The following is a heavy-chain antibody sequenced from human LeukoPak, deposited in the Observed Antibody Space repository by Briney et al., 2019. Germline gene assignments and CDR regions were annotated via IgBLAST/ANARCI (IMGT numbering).Heavy chain of an antibody. D-gene: IGHD1-14*01. CDR1: HYSISSSYY. J-gene: IGHJ4*02. V-gene: IGHV4-38-2*02. CDR2: ISHSGSA. CDR3: ARELTRTTFDY. Sequence: SETPSLTCAVSHYSISSSYYWGWIRQPPGKGLEWIGSISHSGSAFYNPSLSSRVTISMDTSRNHFSLKLSSVTAADRGVYYCARELTRTTFDYWGRGTLVTVSS.